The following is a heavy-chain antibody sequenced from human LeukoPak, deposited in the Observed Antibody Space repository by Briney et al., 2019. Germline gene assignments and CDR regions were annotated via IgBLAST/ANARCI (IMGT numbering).Heavy chain of an antibody. V-gene: IGHV3-21*04. Sequence: GGSLRLSCAASGFTVSSNYMNWVRQAPGKGLEWVSSISSSSSYIYYADSVKGRFTISRDSAKNSLYLQMNSLRAEDAALYYCARVGAKAVADTHYYYYYMDVWGDGTTVTVSS. D-gene: IGHD6-19*01. CDR1: GFTVSSNY. CDR2: ISSSSSYI. J-gene: IGHJ6*03. CDR3: ARVGAKAVADTHYYYYYMDV.